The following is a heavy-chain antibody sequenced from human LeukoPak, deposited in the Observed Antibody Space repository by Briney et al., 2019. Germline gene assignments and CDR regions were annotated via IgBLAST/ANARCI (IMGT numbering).Heavy chain of an antibody. CDR2: IYPGDSDT. CDR1: GSSFTDYW. V-gene: IGHV5-51*06. CDR3: ARAPTSLSNPYYFDY. D-gene: IGHD4-11*01. J-gene: IGHJ4*02. Sequence: GESLKISCQGSGSSFTDYWIGWVRQMPGKGLEWMGIIYPGDSDTRYSPSFRGHVTISADNSISTASLQWIRLEASDTAVYYCARAPTSLSNPYYFDYWGQGTLVTVSS.